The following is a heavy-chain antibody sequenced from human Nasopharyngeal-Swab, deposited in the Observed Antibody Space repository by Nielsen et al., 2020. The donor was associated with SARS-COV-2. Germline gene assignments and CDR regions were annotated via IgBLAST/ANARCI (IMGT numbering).Heavy chain of an antibody. CDR2: IRYDGFNQ. CDR1: GFIFSSYG. J-gene: IGHJ6*03. Sequence: LSLTSAASGFIFSSYGMHWVRPAPRKGLEWVAFIRYDGFNQHYEDSVKGRLTISRDSFKNTLDLQLNSLRAEDTAVYYCAKDHKMDSGGGVGYMDVWGKGTTVTVSS. D-gene: IGHD3-16*01. CDR3: AKDHKMDSGGGVGYMDV. V-gene: IGHV3-30*02.